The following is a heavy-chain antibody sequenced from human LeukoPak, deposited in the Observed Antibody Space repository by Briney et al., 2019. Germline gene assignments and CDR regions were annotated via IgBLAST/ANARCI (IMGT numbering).Heavy chain of an antibody. V-gene: IGHV3-66*01. Sequence: GGSLRLSCAASGFTFSNAWMSWVRQAPGKGLEWVSAIYSGGSTYYADSVKGRFTISRDNSKNTLYLQMNSLRAEDTAVYYCARDRNYYGSGSYYRYGMDVWGQGTTVTVSS. J-gene: IGHJ6*02. D-gene: IGHD3-10*01. CDR3: ARDRNYYGSGSYYRYGMDV. CDR2: IYSGGST. CDR1: GFTFSNAW.